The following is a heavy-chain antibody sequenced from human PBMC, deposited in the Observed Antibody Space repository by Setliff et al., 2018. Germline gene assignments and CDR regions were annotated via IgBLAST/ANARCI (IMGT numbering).Heavy chain of an antibody. D-gene: IGHD3-10*01. CDR3: ARRWNFGPYGSGIHDGFDM. CDR2: IYITGST. Sequence: PSETLSLTCIVSGGSISGYYWAWVRQPPGKELEWIGRIYITGSTDYNPSLKSRVTISLDTAENQFSLKLTSVTAADTAVYYCARRWNFGPYGSGIHDGFDMWGQGTMVTVSS. CDR1: GGSISGYY. J-gene: IGHJ3*02. V-gene: IGHV4-4*07.